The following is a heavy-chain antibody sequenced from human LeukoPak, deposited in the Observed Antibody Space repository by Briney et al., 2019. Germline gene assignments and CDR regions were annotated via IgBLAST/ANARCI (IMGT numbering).Heavy chain of an antibody. Sequence: ASVKVSCKASGYTFTSYGISWVRQAPGQGLEWMGWISAYNGNTNYAQKLQGRVTMTTDTSTSTAYMKLRSLRSDDTAVYYCARAAPQLRFYAFDIWGQGTMVTVSS. J-gene: IGHJ3*02. CDR1: GYTFTSYG. CDR2: ISAYNGNT. CDR3: ARAAPQLRFYAFDI. D-gene: IGHD3-3*01. V-gene: IGHV1-18*01.